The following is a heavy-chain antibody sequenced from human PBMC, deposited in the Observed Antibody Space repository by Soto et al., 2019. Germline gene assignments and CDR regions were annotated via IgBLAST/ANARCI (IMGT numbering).Heavy chain of an antibody. CDR3: TRPKNELRFYSYNGIDV. D-gene: IGHD5-12*01. V-gene: IGHV4-61*01. CDR1: GGSVNIGTYY. J-gene: IGHJ6*02. CDR2: IYYSGST. Sequence: SETLSLTCTVPGGSVNIGTYYWSWIRQPPGKGLEWIGYIYYSGSTNYNPSLKSRVTISVDTSKNQFSLKLSSVTAADTAVYYCTRPKNELRFYSYNGIDVWGQGTTVTVSS.